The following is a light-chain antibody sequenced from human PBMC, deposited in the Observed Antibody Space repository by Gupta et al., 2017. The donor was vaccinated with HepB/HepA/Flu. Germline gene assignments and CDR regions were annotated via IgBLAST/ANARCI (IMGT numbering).Light chain of an antibody. Sequence: EVVMTQSPATLSVSPGERATLSCRASQSVNRNLAWYQQKAGQAPRLLLFDVSIRASGTPARFSGSGSGTEFTLTISSPQAEDCAIYYCQQYNDWPPWTFGQGTKVEIK. V-gene: IGKV3-15*01. CDR1: QSVNRN. CDR3: QQYNDWPPWT. CDR2: DVS. J-gene: IGKJ1*01.